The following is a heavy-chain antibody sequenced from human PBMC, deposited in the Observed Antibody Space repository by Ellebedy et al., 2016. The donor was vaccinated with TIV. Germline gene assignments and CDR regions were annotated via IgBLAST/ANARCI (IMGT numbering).Heavy chain of an antibody. CDR2: IYYSGSP. J-gene: IGHJ5*02. CDR3: ARDSSRGGTGNWFDP. V-gene: IGHV4-59*01. Sequence: MPGGSLRLSCTVSGASISSYYWSRIRQPPGKGLEWIGYIYYSGSPNYNPSLKSRVTISVETSKNQFSLKLSSVTAADTAVYYCARDSSRGGTGNWFDPWGQGTLVTVSS. D-gene: IGHD3-10*01. CDR1: GASISSYY.